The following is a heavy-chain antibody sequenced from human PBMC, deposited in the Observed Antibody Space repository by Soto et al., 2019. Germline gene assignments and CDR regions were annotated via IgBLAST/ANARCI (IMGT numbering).Heavy chain of an antibody. CDR3: AKTDRKLPLWFTIGDV. CDR1: GFTFSSYG. Sequence: QVQLVESGGGVVQPGRPLRLSCAASGFTFSSYGMHWVRQAPGKGLEWVAVISYDGNNKYYADSVKGRFTISRDNSKNTLYLQMNSLRAEDTAVYYCAKTDRKLPLWFTIGDVWGQGTTVTVSS. J-gene: IGHJ6*02. V-gene: IGHV3-30*18. D-gene: IGHD3-10*01. CDR2: ISYDGNNK.